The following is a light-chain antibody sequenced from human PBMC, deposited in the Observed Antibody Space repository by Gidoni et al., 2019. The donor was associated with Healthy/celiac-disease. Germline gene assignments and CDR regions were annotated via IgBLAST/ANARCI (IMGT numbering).Light chain of an antibody. J-gene: IGKJ4*01. CDR1: QSISSY. CDR2: AAS. Sequence: DIQITQSPSSLSASVGDRVTIPCRASQSISSYLNWYQQKPGKAPKLLIYAASSLQSGVPSRFSGSGSGTDFTLNISSLQPEDVATYYCQQSYSTPLTFGGGTKVEIK. CDR3: QQSYSTPLT. V-gene: IGKV1-39*01.